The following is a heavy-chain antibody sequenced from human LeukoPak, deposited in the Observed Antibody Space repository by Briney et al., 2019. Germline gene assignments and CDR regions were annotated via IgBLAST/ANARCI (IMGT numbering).Heavy chain of an antibody. Sequence: ASVKVSCKASGYTFTSYDINWVRQATGQGLEWMGWMNPNSGNTGYAQKFQGRVTITAGDSTNTAYMELSGLTSDDTAVYYCARGIRTAYRAYYYYYMDVWGMGTTVTVSS. CDR2: MNPNSGNT. CDR3: ARGIRTAYRAYYYYYMDV. V-gene: IGHV1-8*03. CDR1: GYTFTSYD. D-gene: IGHD3/OR15-3a*01. J-gene: IGHJ6*03.